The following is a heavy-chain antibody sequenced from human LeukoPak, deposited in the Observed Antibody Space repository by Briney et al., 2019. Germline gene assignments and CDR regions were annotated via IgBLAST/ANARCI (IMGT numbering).Heavy chain of an antibody. Sequence: SETLSLTCTVSGGSISGYYWSWIRQPAGKGLEWIGRIYASGSTNYNPSLKSRVTMSVETSKKQFSLRLTSVTAADTAVYYCARGPNSALWGQGTLVTVSS. D-gene: IGHD4-23*01. CDR3: ARGPNSAL. V-gene: IGHV4-4*07. J-gene: IGHJ4*02. CDR1: GGSISGYY. CDR2: IYASGST.